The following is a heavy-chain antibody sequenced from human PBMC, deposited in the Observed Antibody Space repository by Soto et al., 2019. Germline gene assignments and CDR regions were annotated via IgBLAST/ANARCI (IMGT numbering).Heavy chain of an antibody. CDR1: GFTFSDYY. Sequence: GGSLRLSCAAFGFTFSDYYMSWIRQAPGKGLEWVSYISSSGSTIYYADSVKGRFTISRDNAKNSLYLQMNSLRAEDTAVYYCARVGEANAYYYYYYYMDVWGKGTTVTVSS. CDR3: ARVGEANAYYYYYYYMDV. V-gene: IGHV3-11*01. D-gene: IGHD3-10*01. CDR2: ISSSGSTI. J-gene: IGHJ6*03.